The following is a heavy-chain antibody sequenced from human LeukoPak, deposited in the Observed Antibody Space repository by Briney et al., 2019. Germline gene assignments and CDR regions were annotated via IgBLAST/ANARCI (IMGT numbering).Heavy chain of an antibody. D-gene: IGHD2/OR15-2a*01. J-gene: IGHJ4*02. Sequence: SETLSLTCTVSGGSISIGNYYWSWLRQHPGMGLEWIGYIYVSGSIHYNPSLRSRTTISVDTSKNQFSLRLTSVTVADTAVYYCARDRGRLSGLFDSWGRGALVTVSS. CDR2: IYVSGSI. V-gene: IGHV4-31*03. CDR3: ARDRGRLSGLFDS. CDR1: GGSISIGNYY.